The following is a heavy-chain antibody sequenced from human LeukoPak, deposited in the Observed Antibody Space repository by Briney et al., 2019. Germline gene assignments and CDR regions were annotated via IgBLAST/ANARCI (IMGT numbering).Heavy chain of an antibody. J-gene: IGHJ4*02. D-gene: IGHD2-15*01. CDR3: ASLGYCSGGSCYSLIYRDS. Sequence: SVKVSCKASGGTFSRYAISWVRQAPGQGLEWMGGIIPIFGTANYAQKFQGRVTITTDESTSTAYMELSSLRSEDTAVYYCASLGYCSGGSCYSLIYRDSSGQGTLGTVSS. CDR1: GGTFSRYA. V-gene: IGHV1-69*05. CDR2: IIPIFGTA.